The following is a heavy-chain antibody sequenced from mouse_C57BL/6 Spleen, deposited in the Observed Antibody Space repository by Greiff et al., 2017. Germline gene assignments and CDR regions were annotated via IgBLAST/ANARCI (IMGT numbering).Heavy chain of an antibody. J-gene: IGHJ3*01. Sequence: EVKLMESGGGLVQPGGSLSLSCAASGFTFTDYYMSWVRQPPGKALEWLGFIRNKANGYTTEYSASVKGRFTISRDNSQSILYLQMNALRAEDSATYYCARYYYEGAWFAYWGQGTLVTVSA. D-gene: IGHD1-1*01. CDR2: IRNKANGYTT. CDR1: GFTFTDYY. CDR3: ARYYYEGAWFAY. V-gene: IGHV7-3*01.